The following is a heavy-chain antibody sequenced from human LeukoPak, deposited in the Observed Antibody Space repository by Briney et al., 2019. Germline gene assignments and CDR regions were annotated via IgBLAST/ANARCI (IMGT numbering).Heavy chain of an antibody. Sequence: GGSLRLSCAASGFTFSSYSMNWVRQAPGKGLEWVSYISSSSSTIYYADSVKGRFTISRDNAKNSLYLQMNSLRDEDTAVYYCASGETIYDYVWGSYRSTPNNYWGQGTLVTVSS. V-gene: IGHV3-48*02. CDR3: ASGETIYDYVWGSYRSTPNNY. CDR2: ISSSSSTI. D-gene: IGHD3-16*02. J-gene: IGHJ4*02. CDR1: GFTFSSYS.